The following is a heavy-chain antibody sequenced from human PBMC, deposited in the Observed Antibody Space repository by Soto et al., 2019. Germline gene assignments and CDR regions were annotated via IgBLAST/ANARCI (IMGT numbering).Heavy chain of an antibody. D-gene: IGHD2-2*01. Sequence: SVNVSFQSSGGTFSSYSISWVRQAPGQGLEWMGGIIPIFGTANYAQKFQGRVTITADESTSTAYMELSSLRSEDTAVYYCARAGYCSSTSCYPFDYWGQGTLVTVSS. CDR2: IIPIFGTA. V-gene: IGHV1-69*13. CDR1: GGTFSSYS. J-gene: IGHJ4*02. CDR3: ARAGYCSSTSCYPFDY.